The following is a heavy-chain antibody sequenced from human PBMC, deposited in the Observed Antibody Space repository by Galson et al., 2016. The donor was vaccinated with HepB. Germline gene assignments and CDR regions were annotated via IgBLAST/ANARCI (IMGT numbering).Heavy chain of an antibody. CDR3: AKEGHHDFWSGYYNWFAP. CDR1: GFIFSVYN. CDR2: ITSSSDTM. Sequence: SLRLSCAASGFIFSVYNMNWARQAPGKGLEWIAWITSSSDTMYYADSVKGRFTISRDNAKNSLYLEMNSLRDEDTAVYYCAKEGHHDFWSGYYNWFAPWGQGTLVTVSS. D-gene: IGHD3-3*01. J-gene: IGHJ5*01. V-gene: IGHV3-48*02.